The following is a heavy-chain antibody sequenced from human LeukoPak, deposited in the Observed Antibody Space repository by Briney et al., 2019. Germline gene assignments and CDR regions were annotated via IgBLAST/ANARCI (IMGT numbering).Heavy chain of an antibody. D-gene: IGHD3-22*01. CDR2: VNADNSNT. Sequence: ASVKVSCKASGFPFTSYAIHWVRQAPGQRLEWMGWVNADNSNTKYSQEFQGRVTITRDTSASTAYMDLNSLRSEDMAVYYCAVGDHYYDTRFDYRGQGTLVTVSS. CDR3: AVGDHYYDTRFDY. CDR1: GFPFTSYA. J-gene: IGHJ4*02. V-gene: IGHV1-3*03.